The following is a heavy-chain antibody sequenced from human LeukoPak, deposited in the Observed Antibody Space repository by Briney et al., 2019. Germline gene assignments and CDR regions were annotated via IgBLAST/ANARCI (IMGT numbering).Heavy chain of an antibody. CDR3: AKTLGYCIGVSCYSGVIDY. V-gene: IGHV3-23*01. D-gene: IGHD2-15*01. CDR1: GFTVSSNY. Sequence: GGSLRLSRAASGFTVSSNYMNWVRQAPGKGLEWVSAISGSGGSTYYADSMKGRFTISRDNSKNTLYLQMNSLRAEDTGVYYCAKTLGYCIGVSCYSGVIDYWGQGTLVTVSS. J-gene: IGHJ4*02. CDR2: ISGSGGST.